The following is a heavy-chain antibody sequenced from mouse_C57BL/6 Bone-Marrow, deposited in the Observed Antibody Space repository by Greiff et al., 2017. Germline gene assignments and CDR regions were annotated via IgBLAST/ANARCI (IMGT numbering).Heavy chain of an antibody. CDR2: IGPGSGST. CDR3: ARERATTVGDY. D-gene: IGHD1-1*01. V-gene: IGHV1-77*01. CDR1: GYTFTDYY. J-gene: IGHJ2*01. Sequence: QVHLTESGAALVKPGASVKISCKASGYTFTDYYINWVTQRPGQGLVWIGKIGPGSGSTYYNEKFKGKATLTADKSSSTAYMQLSSLTSEDSAVYFCARERATTVGDYWGQGTTLTVSS.